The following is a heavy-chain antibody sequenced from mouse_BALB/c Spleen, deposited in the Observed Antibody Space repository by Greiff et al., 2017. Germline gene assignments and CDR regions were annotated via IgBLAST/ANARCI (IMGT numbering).Heavy chain of an antibody. Sequence: EVKLVESGGGLVKPGGSLKLSCAASGFTFSSYAMSWVRQSPEKRLEWVAEISSGGSYTYYPDTVTGRFTISRDNAKNTLYLEMSSLRSEDTAMYYCARAGTTGVEDVWGAGTTVTVSS. CDR2: ISSGGSYT. CDR3: ARAGTTGVEDV. CDR1: GFTFSSYA. V-gene: IGHV5-9-4*01. D-gene: IGHD1-1*01. J-gene: IGHJ1*01.